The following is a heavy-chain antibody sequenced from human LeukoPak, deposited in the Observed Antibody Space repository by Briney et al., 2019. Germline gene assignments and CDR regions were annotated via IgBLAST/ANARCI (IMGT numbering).Heavy chain of an antibody. V-gene: IGHV1-2*02. D-gene: IGHD4/OR15-4a*01. CDR1: GYTFPGYY. CDR3: ASPVLAGQIYGMDV. CDR2: INPNNGVT. Sequence: ASVKVSCKASGYTFPGYYMHWVRQAPGQGLEWMGWINPNNGVTYYAQKFQGRVTMTRDTSISTAYMDLRSLSPDDTAVYYCASPVLAGQIYGMDVWGQGTTVTVSS. J-gene: IGHJ6*02.